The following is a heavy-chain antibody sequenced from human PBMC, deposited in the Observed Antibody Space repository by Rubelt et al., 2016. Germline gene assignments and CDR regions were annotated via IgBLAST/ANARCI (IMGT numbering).Heavy chain of an antibody. V-gene: IGHV3-21*01. CDR3: ARVRTLYFDD. CDR2: ISSSSSYI. J-gene: IGHJ4*02. Sequence: GKGLEWVASISSSSSYIYYADSVKGRFTSPRDNSKNTLYLKMNSLRAEEQAVYYCARVRTLYFDDWGQGTLVTVSS.